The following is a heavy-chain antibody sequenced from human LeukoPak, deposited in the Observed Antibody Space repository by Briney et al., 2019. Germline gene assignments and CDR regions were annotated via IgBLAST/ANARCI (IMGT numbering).Heavy chain of an antibody. D-gene: IGHD5-12*01. Sequence: GGSLRLSCAASGFTFSSYEMNWFRQAPEKGLEWVSYISSSGSTIYYADSVKGRFTISRDNAKNSLYLQMNSLRAEDTAVYYCARFGQWLLHYYMDVWGKGTTVTVSS. CDR1: GFTFSSYE. V-gene: IGHV3-48*03. CDR3: ARFGQWLLHYYMDV. J-gene: IGHJ6*03. CDR2: ISSSGSTI.